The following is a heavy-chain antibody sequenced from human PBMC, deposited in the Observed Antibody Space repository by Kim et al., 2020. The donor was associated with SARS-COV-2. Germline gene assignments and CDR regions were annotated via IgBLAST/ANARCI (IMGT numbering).Heavy chain of an antibody. CDR1: GFTFSNAW. Sequence: GGSLRLSCAASGFTFSNAWMSWVRQAPGKGLEWVGRIKSKTDGGTTDYAAPVKGRFTISRDDSKNTLYLQMNSLKTEDTAVYCCTTDIAAGTENDYWGQGTLVTVSS. CDR2: IKSKTDGGTT. CDR3: TTDIAAGTENDY. D-gene: IGHD6-13*01. J-gene: IGHJ4*02. V-gene: IGHV3-15*01.